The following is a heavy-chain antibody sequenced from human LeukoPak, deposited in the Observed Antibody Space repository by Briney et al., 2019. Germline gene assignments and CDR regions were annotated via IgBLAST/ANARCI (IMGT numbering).Heavy chain of an antibody. CDR1: GFTFSSYA. CDR3: ASIVVPAALDLTTGPKSDDAFDI. D-gene: IGHD2-2*01. Sequence: GGSLRLSCAASGFTFSSYAMSWVRQAPGKGLEWVSAISGSGGSTYYADSVKGRFTISRDNSKNTLYLQMNSLRAEDTAVYYCASIVVPAALDLTTGPKSDDAFDIWGQGTMVTVSS. J-gene: IGHJ3*02. CDR2: ISGSGGST. V-gene: IGHV3-23*01.